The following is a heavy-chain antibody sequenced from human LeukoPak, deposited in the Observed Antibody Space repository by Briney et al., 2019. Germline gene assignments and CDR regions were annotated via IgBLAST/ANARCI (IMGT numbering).Heavy chain of an antibody. D-gene: IGHD6-19*01. J-gene: IGHJ4*02. Sequence: PSETLSLTCTVSGGSISSYYWSWIRQPPGKGLEWIGYIYYSGSTNYNPSLKSRVTISVDTSKDQFSLKLSSVIAADTAVYYCARATGESSDWSSFDYWGQGTLVTVSS. V-gene: IGHV4-59*01. CDR1: GGSISSYY. CDR2: IYYSGST. CDR3: ARATGESSDWSSFDY.